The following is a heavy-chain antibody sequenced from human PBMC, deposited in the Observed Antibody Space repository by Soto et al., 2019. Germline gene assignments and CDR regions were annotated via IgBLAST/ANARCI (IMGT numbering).Heavy chain of an antibody. J-gene: IGHJ4*02. D-gene: IGHD3-22*01. V-gene: IGHV1-18*04. CDR2: ISAYNGNT. CDR1: GYTFTTYG. CDR3: ARAPYYYDSSGYYT. Sequence: ASVKVSCKASGYTFTTYGITWVRQAPGQGLEWMGWISAYNGNTNFAQNLQDRVTLTTDTSTSTAYMELSSLRSEDTAVYYCARAPYYYDSSGYYTWGQGTLVTVSS.